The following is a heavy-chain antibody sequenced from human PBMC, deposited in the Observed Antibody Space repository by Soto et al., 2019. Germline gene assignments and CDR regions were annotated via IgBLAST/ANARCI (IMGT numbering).Heavy chain of an antibody. CDR1: GFTFSSYG. CDR3: ARDSYCSGGSCYDYGMDV. V-gene: IGHV3-33*01. J-gene: IGHJ6*02. CDR2: IWYDGSNK. Sequence: QVQLVESGGGVVQPGRSLRLSCAASGFTFSSYGMHWVRQAPGKGLEWVAVIWYDGSNKYYADSVKGRFTISRDNSKNTLYLQMNSLRAEDTAVYYCARDSYCSGGSCYDYGMDVWGQGTTVTVSS. D-gene: IGHD2-15*01.